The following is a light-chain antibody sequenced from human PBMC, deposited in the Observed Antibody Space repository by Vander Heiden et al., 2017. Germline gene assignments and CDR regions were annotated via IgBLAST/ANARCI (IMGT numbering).Light chain of an antibody. V-gene: IGKV1-12*02. CDR2: AAS. J-gene: IGKJ2*01. Sequence: DIHMTHSSSSVSPSVGDRVTITCWASQGIKSWLAWYQQRPGKAPKLLIYAASSLQSGVPSRFSGSGCGTDCTRTISSLQPEDFATYYCQQANSFPYTVGQGTKLEIK. CDR1: QGIKSW. CDR3: QQANSFPYT.